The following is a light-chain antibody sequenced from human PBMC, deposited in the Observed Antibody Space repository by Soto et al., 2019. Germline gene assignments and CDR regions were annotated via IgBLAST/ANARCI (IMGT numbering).Light chain of an antibody. J-gene: IGLJ3*02. CDR1: TSDVGSYNH. Sequence: QSALTQPASVSGSPGQSITISCTGTTSDVGSYNHVSWYQHHPGKAPKLMIYEVVNRPSGVSNRFSGSKSGNTASLTISGLQPEDEADYYCSSYTGSDSWVLGGGTKVTVL. CDR3: SSYTGSDSWV. V-gene: IGLV2-14*01. CDR2: EVV.